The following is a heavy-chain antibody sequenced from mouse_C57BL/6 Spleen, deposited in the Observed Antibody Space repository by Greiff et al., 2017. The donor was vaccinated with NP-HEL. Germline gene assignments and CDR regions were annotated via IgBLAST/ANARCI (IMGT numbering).Heavy chain of an antibody. Sequence: QVQLQQPGAELVKPGASVQLSCKASGYTFTSSWMPRVKPRPGQVLEWIGVIDPSDRYTTYNQKFKGKATFTVDTSARTAYMQLSSLTSEDSSVYYCARGPYDGSSWLAYWGQGTLVTVAA. CDR2: IDPSDRYT. D-gene: IGHD1-1*01. CDR3: ARGPYDGSSWLAY. V-gene: IGHV1-50*01. J-gene: IGHJ3*01. CDR1: GYTFTSSW.